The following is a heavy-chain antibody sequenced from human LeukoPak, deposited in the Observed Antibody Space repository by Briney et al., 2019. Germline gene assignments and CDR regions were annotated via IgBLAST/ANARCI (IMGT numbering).Heavy chain of an antibody. V-gene: IGHV1-46*01. D-gene: IGHD1-1*01. CDR1: GYTFTSYY. CDR2: INPSGGST. CDR3: ARGGSGNLPYYFDY. J-gene: IGHJ4*02. Sequence: ASVKVSCKASGYTFTSYYMHWVRQAPGQGLEWMGIINPSGGSTSYAQKFQGRVTITRDTSASTAYMELSSLRSEDTAVFFCARGGSGNLPYYFDYWGQGTLVTVSS.